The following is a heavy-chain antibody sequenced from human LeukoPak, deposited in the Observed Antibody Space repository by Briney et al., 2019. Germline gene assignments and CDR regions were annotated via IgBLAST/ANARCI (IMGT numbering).Heavy chain of an antibody. V-gene: IGHV4-39*07. J-gene: IGHJ3*02. CDR1: GGSISSSSYY. CDR2: IYYSGST. D-gene: IGHD3-10*01. CDR3: ARRVTMVRGVIGDAFDI. Sequence: SETLSLTCTVSGGSISSSSYYWGWIRQPPGKGLEWIGSIYYSGSTYYNPSLKSRVTISVDTSKNQFSLKLSSVTAADTAVYYCARRVTMVRGVIGDAFDIWGQGTMVIVSS.